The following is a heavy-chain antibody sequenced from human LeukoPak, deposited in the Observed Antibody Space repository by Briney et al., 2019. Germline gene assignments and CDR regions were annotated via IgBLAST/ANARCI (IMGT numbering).Heavy chain of an antibody. CDR2: ISWNSGSI. CDR3: AKDPTAGTTGNYYFDY. D-gene: IGHD4-17*01. CDR1: GFTFDDYA. J-gene: IGHJ4*02. V-gene: IGHV3-9*01. Sequence: SGGSLRLSCAASGFTFDDYAMHWVRQAPGKGLEWVSGISWNSGSIGYADSVKGRFTISRDNAKNSLYLQMNSLRAEDTALYYCAKDPTAGTTGNYYFDYWGQGILVTVSS.